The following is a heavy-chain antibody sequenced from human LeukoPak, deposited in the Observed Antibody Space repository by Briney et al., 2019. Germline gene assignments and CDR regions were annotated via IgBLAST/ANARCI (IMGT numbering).Heavy chain of an antibody. V-gene: IGHV4-59*01. CDR1: GGSISSYY. D-gene: IGHD1-26*01. Sequence: PSETLSLTCTVSGGSISSYYWSWIRQPPGKGLEWIGYIYYSGSTNYNPSLKSRVTISVDTSKNQFSLKLSPVTAADTAVYYCARLGGGGSDWDFDYWGQGTLVTVSS. J-gene: IGHJ4*02. CDR3: ARLGGGGSDWDFDY. CDR2: IYYSGST.